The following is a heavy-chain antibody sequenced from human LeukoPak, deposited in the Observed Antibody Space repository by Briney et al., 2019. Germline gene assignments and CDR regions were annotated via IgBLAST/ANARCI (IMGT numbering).Heavy chain of an antibody. CDR3: ARVWAPGYYYYMYV. D-gene: IGHD3-16*01. CDR2: IYHSGTT. Sequence: TSETLSLTCTVSGYSISSGYYWGWIRQPPGKGLEWIALIYHSGTTYYNPSLKCRVTISVDTSKNQFSLKLSSVTAADTAVYYCARVWAPGYYYYMYVWGKGTTVTVSS. CDR1: GYSISSGYY. J-gene: IGHJ6*03. V-gene: IGHV4-38-2*02.